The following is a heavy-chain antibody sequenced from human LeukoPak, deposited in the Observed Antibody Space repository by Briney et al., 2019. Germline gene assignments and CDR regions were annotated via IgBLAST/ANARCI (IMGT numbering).Heavy chain of an antibody. CDR3: ASSEDSYGSFDY. CDR2: INPSGGST. CDR1: GYTFTSYY. Sequence: ASVKFSYKASGYTFTSYYMHWVRQAPGQGLEWMGIINPSGGSTSYAQKFQGRVTMTRDMSTSTVYMELSSLRSEDTAVYYCASSEDSYGSFDYWGQGTLVTVSS. D-gene: IGHD5-18*01. J-gene: IGHJ4*02. V-gene: IGHV1-46*01.